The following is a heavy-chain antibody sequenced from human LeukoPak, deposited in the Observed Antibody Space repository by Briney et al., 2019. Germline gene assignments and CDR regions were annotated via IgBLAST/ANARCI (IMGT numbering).Heavy chain of an antibody. V-gene: IGHV4-34*01. CDR3: ARDSIAAAKPYYYYGMDV. CDR1: GGSFSGYY. CDR2: INHSGST. Sequence: SETLSLTCAVYGGSFSGYYWSWIRQPPGKGLEWIGEINHSGSTNYNPSLKSRVTISVDTSKNQFSPKLSSVTAADTAVYYCARDSIAAAKPYYYYGMDVWGKGTTVTVSS. D-gene: IGHD6-13*01. J-gene: IGHJ6*04.